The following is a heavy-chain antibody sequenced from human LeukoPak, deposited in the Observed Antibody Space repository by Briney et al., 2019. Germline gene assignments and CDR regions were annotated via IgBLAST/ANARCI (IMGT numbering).Heavy chain of an antibody. CDR2: IIPIFGTA. J-gene: IGHJ6*03. Sequence: GPSVTVSCKASAGTFSSYAISWVRQAPGQGLEWMGGIIPIFGTANFAQNFQGRVTTTTDESTSTAYMELSSLRSEDTAVYYCATGSYQNGNYYYMDVWGKGTTVTVSS. CDR1: AGTFSSYA. D-gene: IGHD1-14*01. V-gene: IGHV1-69*05. CDR3: ATGSYQNGNYYYMDV.